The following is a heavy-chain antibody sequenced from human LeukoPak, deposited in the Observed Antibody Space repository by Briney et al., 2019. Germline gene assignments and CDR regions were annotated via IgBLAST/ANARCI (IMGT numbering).Heavy chain of an antibody. CDR1: GYTFTGYY. Sequence: GASVKVSCKASGYTFTGYYMHWVRQAPGQGLEWIGRINPNSGGTNYAQKFQGRVTMTRDTSISTAYMELSRLRSDDTAVYYCARIVGPDSSGWVDLLDYWGQGTLVIVSS. D-gene: IGHD6-19*01. V-gene: IGHV1-2*06. J-gene: IGHJ4*02. CDR2: INPNSGGT. CDR3: ARIVGPDSSGWVDLLDY.